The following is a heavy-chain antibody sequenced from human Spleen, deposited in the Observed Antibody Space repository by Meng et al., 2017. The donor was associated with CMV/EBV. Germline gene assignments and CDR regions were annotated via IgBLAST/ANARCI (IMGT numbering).Heavy chain of an antibody. CDR2: IYYSGST. D-gene: IGHD3-3*01. Sequence: VSGSSISSVGYYWGWIRQHPGKGLEWIGYIYYSGSTYYNPSLKSRVTISVDTSKNQFSLKLSSVTAADTAVYYCARALLGSITIFEGWGQGTLVTVSS. CDR1: GSSISSVGYY. J-gene: IGHJ4*02. V-gene: IGHV4-31*02. CDR3: ARALLGSITIFEG.